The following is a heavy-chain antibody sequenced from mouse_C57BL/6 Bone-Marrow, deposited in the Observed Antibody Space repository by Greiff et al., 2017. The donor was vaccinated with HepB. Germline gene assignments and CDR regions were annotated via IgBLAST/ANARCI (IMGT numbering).Heavy chain of an antibody. Sequence: EVKLQESGPELVKPGASVKISCKASGYSFTDYNMNWVKQSNGKSLEWIGVINPNYGTTSYNQKFKGKATLTVDQSSSTAYMQLNSLTSEDSAVYYCARKDYYGSSPYAMDYWGQGTSVTVSS. CDR3: ARKDYYGSSPYAMDY. J-gene: IGHJ4*01. D-gene: IGHD1-1*01. CDR2: INPNYGTT. V-gene: IGHV1-39*01. CDR1: GYSFTDYN.